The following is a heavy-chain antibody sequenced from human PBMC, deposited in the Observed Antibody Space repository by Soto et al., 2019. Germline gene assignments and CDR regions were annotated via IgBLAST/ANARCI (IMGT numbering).Heavy chain of an antibody. D-gene: IGHD2-15*01. CDR3: ARVYCSGGSCSGRDD. J-gene: IGHJ4*02. CDR2: ISAYNGNT. CDR1: GYTFTSYG. V-gene: IGHV1-18*01. Sequence: QVQLVQSGAEVKKPGASVKVSCKASGYTFTSYGIGWVRQAPGQGLEWMGWISAYNGNTNYAQQPQGRGTMTTDTPTSTAYMELRSLISDDTAVYYCARVYCSGGSCSGRDDWGQGALVTVSS.